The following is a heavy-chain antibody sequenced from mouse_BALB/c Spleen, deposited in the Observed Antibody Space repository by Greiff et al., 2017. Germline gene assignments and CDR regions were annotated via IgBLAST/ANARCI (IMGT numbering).Heavy chain of an antibody. D-gene: IGHD2-2*01. CDR2: INPSTGYT. CDR1: GYTFTSYW. V-gene: IGHV1-7*01. Sequence: VQLQQSGAELAKPGASVKMSCKASGYTFTSYWMHWVKQRPGQGLEWIGYINPSTGYTEYNQKFKDKATLTADKSSSTAYMQLSSLTSEDSAVYYCARVEGLDYAMDYWGQGTSVTVSS. J-gene: IGHJ4*01. CDR3: ARVEGLDYAMDY.